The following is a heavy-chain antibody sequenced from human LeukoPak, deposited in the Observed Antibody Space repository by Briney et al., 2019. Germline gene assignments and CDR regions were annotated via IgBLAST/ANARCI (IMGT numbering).Heavy chain of an antibody. V-gene: IGHV4-59*08. CDR2: IYYSGST. CDR3: ARHREGRWLHNHYGMDV. J-gene: IGHJ6*02. D-gene: IGHD5-24*01. Sequence: SETLSLTCTASGGSISSYYWSWIRQPPGKGLEWIGYIYYSGSTNYNPSLKSRVTISVDTSKNQFSLKLSSVTAADTAVYYCARHREGRWLHNHYGMDVWGQGTTVTVSS. CDR1: GGSISSYY.